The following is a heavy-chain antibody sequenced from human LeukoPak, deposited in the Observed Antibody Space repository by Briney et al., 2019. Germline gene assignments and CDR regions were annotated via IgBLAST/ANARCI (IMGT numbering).Heavy chain of an antibody. D-gene: IGHD2-21*01. V-gene: IGHV4-38-2*02. Sequence: SETLSLTCTVSGYSISSGYYWGWIRQPPGKGLEWIGSIYHSGSTYYNPSLKSRVTISVDTSRNQFSLKLSSVTAADTAVYYCARVGIPRRNPLDYWGQGTLVTVSS. CDR1: GYSISSGYY. J-gene: IGHJ4*02. CDR2: IYHSGST. CDR3: ARVGIPRRNPLDY.